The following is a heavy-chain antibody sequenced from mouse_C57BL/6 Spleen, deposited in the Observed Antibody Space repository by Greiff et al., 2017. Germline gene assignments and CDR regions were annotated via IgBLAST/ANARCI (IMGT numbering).Heavy chain of an antibody. V-gene: IGHV5-17*01. CDR3: ARPTVVEDYYAMDY. J-gene: IGHJ4*01. CDR1: GFTFSDYG. CDR2: ISSGSSTI. Sequence: EVHLVESGGGLVKPGGSLKLSCAASGFTFSDYGMHWVRQAPEKGLEWVAYISSGSSTIYYADTVKGRFTISRDNAKNTLFLQMTSLRSEDTAMYYCARPTVVEDYYAMDYWGQGTSVTVSS. D-gene: IGHD1-1*01.